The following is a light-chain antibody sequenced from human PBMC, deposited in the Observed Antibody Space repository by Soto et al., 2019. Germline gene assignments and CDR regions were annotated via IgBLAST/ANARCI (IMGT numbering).Light chain of an antibody. V-gene: IGLV2-14*01. CDR1: SSDVGCYNY. Sequence: QSALAQPASVSGSPGQSITISCTGGSSDVGCYNYVSWYQQHPGRAPRLLILEVTNRPSGVPDRFSGSKSGNTASLIIRGLQAEDEADYFCSSYSSKTPPYVFGTGTKLTVL. CDR2: EVT. CDR3: SSYSSKTPPYV. J-gene: IGLJ1*01.